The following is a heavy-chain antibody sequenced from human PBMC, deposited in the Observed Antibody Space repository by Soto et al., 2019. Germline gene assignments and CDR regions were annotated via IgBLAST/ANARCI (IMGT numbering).Heavy chain of an antibody. CDR2: ISYDGTNK. J-gene: IGHJ4*02. CDR1: GFSFSISP. V-gene: IGHV3-30-3*01. Sequence: GGSLRLSCAASGFSFSISPMHWVRQAPGKGPEWVALISYDGTNKFYADSVKGRFTIPRDNSKSTLYLQVDSLRPEDAAVYYCARDPKTSGGQHWAFNYFDSWGQGTLVTVSS. D-gene: IGHD7-27*01. CDR3: ARDPKTSGGQHWAFNYFDS.